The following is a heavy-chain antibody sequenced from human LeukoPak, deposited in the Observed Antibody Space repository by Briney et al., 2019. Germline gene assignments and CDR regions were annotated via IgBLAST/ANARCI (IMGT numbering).Heavy chain of an antibody. CDR3: ARGDNWNDVGGR. CDR1: GYSISSGYY. CDR2: IYHSGST. D-gene: IGHD1-1*01. Sequence: PSETLSLTCTVSGYSISSGYYWGWIRQPPGKGLEWIGSIYHSGSTYYNPSLKSRVTISVDTSNNQFSLKLSSVTAADTAVYYCARGDNWNDVGGRWGQGTLVTVSS. V-gene: IGHV4-38-2*02. J-gene: IGHJ4*02.